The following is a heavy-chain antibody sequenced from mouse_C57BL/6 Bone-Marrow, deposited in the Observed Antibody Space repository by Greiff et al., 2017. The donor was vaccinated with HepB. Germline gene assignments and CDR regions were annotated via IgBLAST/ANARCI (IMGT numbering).Heavy chain of an antibody. CDR2: IYPANGNT. CDR1: GFNIKDTY. J-gene: IGHJ2*01. V-gene: IGHV14-3*02. CDR3: ARGLGKDY. Sequence: EVKLMESGAELVKPGASVKLSCTASGFNIKDTYMNWVKQRPEQGLEWIGRIYPANGNTKYDPKFQGKATITADTSSNTAYLQLSSLTSEDTAVYYCARGLGKDYWGQGTTLTVSS. D-gene: IGHD4-1*01.